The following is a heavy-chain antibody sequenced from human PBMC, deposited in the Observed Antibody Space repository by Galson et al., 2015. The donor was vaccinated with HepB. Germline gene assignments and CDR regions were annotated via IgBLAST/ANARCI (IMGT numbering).Heavy chain of an antibody. CDR1: GYTFTSYG. V-gene: IGHV1-18*01. J-gene: IGHJ4*02. CDR3: ARQYCSSTSCYLHFDY. CDR2: ISAYNGNT. Sequence: QSGAEVKKPGASMKVSCKASGYTFTSYGISWVRQAPGQGLEWMGWISAYNGNTNYAQKLQGRVTMTTDTSTSTAYMELRSLRSDDTAVYYCARQYCSSTSCYLHFDYWGQGTLVTVSS. D-gene: IGHD2-2*01.